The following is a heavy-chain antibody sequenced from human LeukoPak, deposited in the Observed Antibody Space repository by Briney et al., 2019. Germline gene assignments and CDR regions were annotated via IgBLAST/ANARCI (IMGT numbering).Heavy chain of an antibody. CDR1: GGSISSSSYY. CDR2: IYYSGST. Sequence: ASETLSLTCTVSGGSISSSSYYWGWIRQPPGKGLEWIVSIYYSGSTYYNPSLKSRVTISVDTSKNQFSLKLSSVTAADTAVYYCARTPLWFGDQTDYWGQGTLVTVSS. J-gene: IGHJ4*02. D-gene: IGHD3-10*01. V-gene: IGHV4-39*01. CDR3: ARTPLWFGDQTDY.